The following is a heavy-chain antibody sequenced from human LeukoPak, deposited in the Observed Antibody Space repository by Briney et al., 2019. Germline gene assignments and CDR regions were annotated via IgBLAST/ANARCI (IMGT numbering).Heavy chain of an antibody. J-gene: IGHJ4*02. D-gene: IGHD6-13*01. CDR3: AKQGVSRWDYFDY. Sequence: GGSLRLSCAASGFTVSSNYMSWVRQAPGKGLEWASVIYSGGSTYYADSMRGRFTISRVNSKNTLYLQMNGLRAEDTAVYYCAKQGVSRWDYFDYWGQGTLVTVSS. CDR1: GFTVSSNY. V-gene: IGHV3-66*04. CDR2: IYSGGST.